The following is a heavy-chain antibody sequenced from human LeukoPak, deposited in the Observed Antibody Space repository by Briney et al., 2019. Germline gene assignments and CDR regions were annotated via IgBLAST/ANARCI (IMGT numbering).Heavy chain of an antibody. V-gene: IGHV4-59*01. J-gene: IGHJ4*02. D-gene: IGHD6-6*01. CDR2: IYYSGST. CDR3: ARDRIAALDY. CDR1: GGSISSYY. Sequence: SETLSLTCTVSGGSISSYYWSWIRQPPGKGLEWIGYIYYSGSTNYNPSLKSRVTVSVDTSKNQFSLKLSSVTAADTAVYYCARDRIAALDYWGQGTLVTVSS.